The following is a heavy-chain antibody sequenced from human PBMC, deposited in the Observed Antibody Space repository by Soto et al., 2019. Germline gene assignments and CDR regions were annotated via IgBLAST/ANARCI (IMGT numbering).Heavy chain of an antibody. Sequence: GGSLRLSCAASGFTFSTYAMTWVRQAPGKGLEWVSGISASGGSTYYVDSVKGLFIISRDNSKDTLFLQMNSLRAEDTAVYYWAKRRGGLTSYFDSWGLGTLVTVSS. CDR3: AKRRGGLTSYFDS. D-gene: IGHD3-16*01. J-gene: IGHJ4*02. CDR2: ISASGGST. V-gene: IGHV3-23*01. CDR1: GFTFSTYA.